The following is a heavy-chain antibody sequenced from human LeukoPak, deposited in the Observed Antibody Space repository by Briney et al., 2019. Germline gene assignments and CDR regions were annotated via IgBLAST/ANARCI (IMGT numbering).Heavy chain of an antibody. V-gene: IGHV1-8*01. Sequence: ASVKVSCKASGYTFTSYDINWVRQATGQGLEWMGWMNPNSGNTGYAQKFQGRVTMTRNTSISTAYMELSSLRSEDTAVYYCAAAYYDFWSGPNWFDPWGQGTLVTVSS. D-gene: IGHD3-3*01. CDR3: AAAYYDFWSGPNWFDP. J-gene: IGHJ5*02. CDR1: GYTFTSYD. CDR2: MNPNSGNT.